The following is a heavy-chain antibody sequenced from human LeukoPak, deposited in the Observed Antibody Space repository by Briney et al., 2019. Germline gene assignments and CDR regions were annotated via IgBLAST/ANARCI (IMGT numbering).Heavy chain of an antibody. D-gene: IGHD3-22*01. CDR3: ARGFPPRRNYDSSGYYSYYFDY. CDR1: GGTFSSYA. Sequence: SVKVSCKASGGTFSSYAISWVRQAPGQGLEWMGGIIPIFGTANYAQKFQGRVTITADESTSTAYMELSSLRSEDTAVYYCARGFPPRRNYDSSGYYSYYFDYWGQGTLVTVSS. J-gene: IGHJ4*02. CDR2: IIPIFGTA. V-gene: IGHV1-69*01.